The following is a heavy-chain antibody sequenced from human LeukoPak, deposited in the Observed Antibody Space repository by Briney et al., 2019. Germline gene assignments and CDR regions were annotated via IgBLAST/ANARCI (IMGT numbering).Heavy chain of an antibody. D-gene: IGHD3-16*01. J-gene: IGHJ4*02. CDR2: INQDGNEK. V-gene: IGHV3-7*04. CDR1: GFTFSTYW. Sequence: GGSLRVSCAASGFTFSTYWMRWVRQAPGKGLEWVANINQDGNEKYYVGSVKGRFTISRANAKNSLYLQMNSLRVEDTAVYYCAEEGTWDFDCWGQRTLVTVSS. CDR3: AEEGTWDFDC.